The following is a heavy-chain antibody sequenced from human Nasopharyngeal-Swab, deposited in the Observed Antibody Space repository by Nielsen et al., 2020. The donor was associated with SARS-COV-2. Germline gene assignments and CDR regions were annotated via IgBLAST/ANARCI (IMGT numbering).Heavy chain of an antibody. CDR3: ARSAGGSYYAAFDI. Sequence: GESLKISCAASGFTFSSYAMHWVRQAPGKGLEWVAVISYDGSNKYYADSVKGRFTISRDNSKNTLYLQMNSLRAEDTAVYYCARSAGGSYYAAFDIWGQGTMVTVSS. CDR2: ISYDGSNK. D-gene: IGHD1-26*01. V-gene: IGHV3-30-3*01. CDR1: GFTFSSYA. J-gene: IGHJ3*02.